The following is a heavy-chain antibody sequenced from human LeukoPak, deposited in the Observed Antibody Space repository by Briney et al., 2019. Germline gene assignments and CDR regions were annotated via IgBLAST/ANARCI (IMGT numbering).Heavy chain of an antibody. D-gene: IGHD2-2*01. CDR2: IYTSGST. CDR1: GGSISRYS. J-gene: IGHJ3*02. V-gene: IGHV4-4*07. Sequence: PSETLSLTCTVSGGSISRYSWNWIRQPAGKGLEGIGRIYTSGSTNYNPSLKSRVTMSADTSKNQVSLKLNAVTAADTAVYYCARGPPGKENAFDIWGQGTMVTVSS. CDR3: ARGPPGKENAFDI.